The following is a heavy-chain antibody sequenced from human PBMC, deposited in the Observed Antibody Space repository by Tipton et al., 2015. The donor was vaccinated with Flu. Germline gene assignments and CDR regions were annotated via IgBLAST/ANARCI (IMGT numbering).Heavy chain of an antibody. CDR1: GFTFSSYW. CDR2: IKQDGSEK. J-gene: IGHJ3*02. V-gene: IGHV3-7*01. D-gene: IGHD6-19*01. Sequence: SLRLSCAASGFTFSSYWMSWVRQAPGKGLEWVANIKQDGSEKYYVDSVKGRFTISRDNAKNSLYLQMNSLRAEDTAVYYCARVLAVGPDAFDIWGQGTMVTVSS. CDR3: ARVLAVGPDAFDI.